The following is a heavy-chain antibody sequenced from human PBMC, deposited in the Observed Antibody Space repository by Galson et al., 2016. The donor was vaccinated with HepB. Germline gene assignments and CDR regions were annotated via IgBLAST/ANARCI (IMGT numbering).Heavy chain of an antibody. Sequence: SLRLSCAASGFTVSYNYITWVRQPPGKGLEWVSLIYSAGKTYYADSVKGRFTISRDHSKNTVYLQMNSLRADETAMYYCAIIGAFNIWGQGTMVTVSS. V-gene: IGHV3-53*01. CDR1: GFTVSYNY. CDR2: IYSAGKT. J-gene: IGHJ3*02. CDR3: AIIGAFNI.